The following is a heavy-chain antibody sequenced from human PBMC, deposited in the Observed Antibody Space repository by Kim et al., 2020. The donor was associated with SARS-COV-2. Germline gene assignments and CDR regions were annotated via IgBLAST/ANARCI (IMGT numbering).Heavy chain of an antibody. V-gene: IGHV3-30*18. CDR1: GFTFSSYG. J-gene: IGHJ4*02. Sequence: GGSLRLSCAASGFTFSSYGMHWVRQAPGKGLEWVAVISYDGSNKYYADSVKGRFTISRDNSKNTLYLQMNSLRAEDTAVYYCAKDIEPVVAATHPFDYWGQGTLVTVSS. D-gene: IGHD2-15*01. CDR2: ISYDGSNK. CDR3: AKDIEPVVAATHPFDY.